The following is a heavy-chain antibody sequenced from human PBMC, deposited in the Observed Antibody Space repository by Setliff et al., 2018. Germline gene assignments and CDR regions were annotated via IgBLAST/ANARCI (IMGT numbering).Heavy chain of an antibody. CDR3: ARGWGSGWSKEGAFDI. J-gene: IGHJ3*02. Sequence: PSETLSLTCAVYGGSFRDHYWTWIRQSPGKGLEWIGDIDHRGRTNYSPSLRSRVTISVDASKNQFSLKLSSVTAADTAVYYCARGWGSGWSKEGAFDIWGQGTMVT. CDR2: IDHRGRT. D-gene: IGHD6-19*01. CDR1: GGSFRDHY. V-gene: IGHV4-34*01.